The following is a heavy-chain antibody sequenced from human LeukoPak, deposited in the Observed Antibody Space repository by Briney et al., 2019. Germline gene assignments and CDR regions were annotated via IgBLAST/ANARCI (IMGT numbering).Heavy chain of an antibody. CDR2: IYWDDDK. D-gene: IGHD3-10*01. J-gene: IGHJ4*02. CDR3: ARNDVAGITMVRGEETQHFDY. V-gene: IGHV2-5*02. Sequence: ESGPTLVKPTQTLTLTCTFPGFSLSTSGVGVGWIRQPPGKALEWLALIYWDDDKRYSPSLKSRLTITKDTSKNQVVLTMTNMDPVNTATYYCARNDVAGITMVRGEETQHFDYWGQGTLVTVSS. CDR1: GFSLSTSGVG.